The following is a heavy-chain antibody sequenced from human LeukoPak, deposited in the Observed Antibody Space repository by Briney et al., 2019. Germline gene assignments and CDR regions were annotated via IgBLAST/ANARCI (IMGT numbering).Heavy chain of an antibody. CDR2: IKPDGSGK. J-gene: IGHJ4*02. Sequence: PGGSLRLSCAASGFACYWMTWVRQAPGKGLEWVANIKPDGSGKNYVDPVKGRFTISRDNAKNSLYLQMRGLRVEDTAVYYCSSQPAVLDLDCWGQGALVTVSS. CDR3: SSQPAVLDLDC. CDR1: GFACYW. D-gene: IGHD2/OR15-2a*01. V-gene: IGHV3-7*01.